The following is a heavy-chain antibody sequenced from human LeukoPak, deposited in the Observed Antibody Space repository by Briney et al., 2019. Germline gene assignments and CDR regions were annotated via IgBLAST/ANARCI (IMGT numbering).Heavy chain of an antibody. CDR2: IIPIFGTA. CDR1: GGTFSSYA. CDR3: ARDGWPYYDSSGEYFQH. V-gene: IGHV1-69*13. J-gene: IGHJ1*01. Sequence: SVKVSCKASGGTFSSYAISWVRQAPGQGLEWMGGIIPIFGTANYAQKFQGRVTITADESTSTAYMELSSLRSEDTAVYYCARDGWPYYDSSGEYFQHWGQGTLVTVSS. D-gene: IGHD3-22*01.